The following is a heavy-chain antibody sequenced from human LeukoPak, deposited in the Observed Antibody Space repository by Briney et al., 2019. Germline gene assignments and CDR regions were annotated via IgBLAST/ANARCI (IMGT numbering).Heavy chain of an antibody. J-gene: IGHJ4*02. CDR1: GGTFSSYA. CDR3: ARDRDHYSNYVVSDY. D-gene: IGHD4-11*01. Sequence: SVKVSCKASGGTFSSYAISWVRQAPGQGLEWMGRIIPIFGTANYAQKFQGRVTITTDESTSTAYMELSSLRSEDTAVYYCARDRDHYSNYVVSDYWGQGTLVTVSS. CDR2: IIPIFGTA. V-gene: IGHV1-69*05.